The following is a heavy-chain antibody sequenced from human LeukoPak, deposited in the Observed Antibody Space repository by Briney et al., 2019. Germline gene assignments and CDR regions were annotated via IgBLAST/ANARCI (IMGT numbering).Heavy chain of an antibody. J-gene: IGHJ4*02. CDR1: GFTFSSYA. V-gene: IGHV3-23*01. D-gene: IGHD6-13*01. CDR2: ISGSGGST. Sequence: PGGSLRLSCAASGFTFSSYAMSWVRQAPGKGLEWVSAISGSGGSTYYADSVKGRFTISRDNSKNTLYLQMNSLRAEDTAVYYCAKGSLAAAGTRNYFDYWGQGTLVTVSS. CDR3: AKGSLAAAGTRNYFDY.